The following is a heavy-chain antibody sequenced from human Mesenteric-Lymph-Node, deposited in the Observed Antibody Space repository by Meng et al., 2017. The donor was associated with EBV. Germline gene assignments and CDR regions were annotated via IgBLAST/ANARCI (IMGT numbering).Heavy chain of an antibody. CDR3: ARGGVSNLDY. CDR2: IGAAGDT. J-gene: IGHJ4*02. CDR1: GFTFSSYD. D-gene: IGHD3-3*02. V-gene: IGHV3-13*01. Sequence: VQLVGSGGCLVQPGGSLRLSCAASGFTFSSYDMHWVRQVTGKGLEWVSAIGAAGDTYYPDSMKGRFTISRENAKNSFYLQMNSLRTGDTAIYYCARGGVSNLDYWGQGTLVTVSS.